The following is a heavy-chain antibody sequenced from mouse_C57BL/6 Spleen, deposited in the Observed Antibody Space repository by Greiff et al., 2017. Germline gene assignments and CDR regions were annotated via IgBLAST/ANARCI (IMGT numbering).Heavy chain of an antibody. CDR1: GYAFSSSW. V-gene: IGHV1-82*01. D-gene: IGHD2-4*01. CDR2: IYPGDGDT. J-gene: IGHJ2*01. CDR3: ARMITSLFGY. Sequence: VQLQESGPELVKPGASVKISCKASGYAFSSSWMTWVKQRPGQGLEWIGRIYPGDGDTNYNGKFKGKATLTADKSSSTACMQLSSLTSEDSAVYFCARMITSLFGYWGQGTTLTVSS.